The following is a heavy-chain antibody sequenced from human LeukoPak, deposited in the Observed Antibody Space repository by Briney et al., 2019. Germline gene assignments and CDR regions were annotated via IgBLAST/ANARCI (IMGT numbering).Heavy chain of an antibody. D-gene: IGHD2-2*01. CDR1: GFTFSSYA. CDR3: AADYCSSTSCRLFDY. V-gene: IGHV3-23*01. CDR2: ISGSGSST. J-gene: IGHJ4*02. Sequence: GGSLRLSCAASGFTFSSYAMSWVRQAPGKGLEGVSGISGSGSSTFYADSVKGRFTISRDNSKNTLYVQMNSLRDEDTAVYYCAADYCSSTSCRLFDYWGQGTLVTVSS.